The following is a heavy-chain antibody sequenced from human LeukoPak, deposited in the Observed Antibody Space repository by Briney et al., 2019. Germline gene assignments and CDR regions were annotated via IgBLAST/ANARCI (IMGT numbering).Heavy chain of an antibody. Sequence: PGGSLRLSCAASGFTFSSYEMNWVRQAPGKGLEWVSYISSSGSTIYYADSVKGRFTISRDNAKNSLYLQMNSLRVEDTAVYYCARDPVVGAPFDYWGQGTLVTVSS. J-gene: IGHJ4*02. V-gene: IGHV3-48*03. CDR2: ISSSGSTI. CDR1: GFTFSSYE. D-gene: IGHD2-15*01. CDR3: ARDPVVGAPFDY.